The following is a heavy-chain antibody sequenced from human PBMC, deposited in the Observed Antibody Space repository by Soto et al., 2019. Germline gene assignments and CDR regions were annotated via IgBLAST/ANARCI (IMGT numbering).Heavy chain of an antibody. CDR3: ASPGYMSGWYGGS. D-gene: IGHD6-19*01. J-gene: IGHJ3*01. CDR1: GGAFSSYA. V-gene: IGHV1-69*06. Sequence: ASVKVSCKASGGAFSSYAISWVRQAPGQGLEWMGGIIPIFGSPNYAQTFQGRVTISADKSTSTAYMELRSLRSEDTAMYYCASPGYMSGWYGGSWGQGTMVTVSS. CDR2: IIPIFGSP.